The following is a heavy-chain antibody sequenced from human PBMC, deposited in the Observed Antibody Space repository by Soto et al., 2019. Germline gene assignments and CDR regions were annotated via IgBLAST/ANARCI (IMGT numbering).Heavy chain of an antibody. CDR2: ISSSSSTI. J-gene: IGHJ6*02. V-gene: IGHV3-48*02. CDR3: ARDTDYGGNTVNGMDV. Sequence: EVQLVESGGGLVQPGGSLRLSCAASGFTFSSYSMNWVRQAPGKGLEWVSYISSSSSTIYYADSVKGRFTISRDNAKNSLYLQMNSLRDEDTAVYYCARDTDYGGNTVNGMDVWGQGTTVTVSS. D-gene: IGHD4-17*01. CDR1: GFTFSSYS.